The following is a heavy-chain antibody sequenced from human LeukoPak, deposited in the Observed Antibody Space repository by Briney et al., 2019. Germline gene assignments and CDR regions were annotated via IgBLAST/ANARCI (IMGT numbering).Heavy chain of an antibody. D-gene: IGHD4/OR15-4a*01. V-gene: IGHV3-23*01. CDR2: ISSGGST. CDR1: GFTFSSYA. Sequence: GGSLRLSCAASGFTFSSYAMSWVRQAPGKGLEWVSAISSGGSTYYTDSVKGRVTISRDNSKNTLYLQMNSLRAEDTAVYYCAKCAKYLGFDYWGQGTLVTVSS. CDR3: AKCAKYLGFDY. J-gene: IGHJ4*02.